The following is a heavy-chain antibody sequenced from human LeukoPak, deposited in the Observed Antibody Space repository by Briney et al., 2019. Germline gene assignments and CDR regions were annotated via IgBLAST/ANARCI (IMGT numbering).Heavy chain of an antibody. V-gene: IGHV3-23*01. CDR3: AKGGSSGWYADY. CDR2: ISGSGDST. CDR1: GFTFSGYA. J-gene: IGHJ4*02. Sequence: PGGSLRLSCAASGFTFSGYAMSWVRQAPGKGLEWVSAISGSGDSTYYADSVKGRLTTSRDNSKNTLYLQMNSLRAEDTAVYYCAKGGSSGWYADYWGQGTLVTVSS. D-gene: IGHD6-19*01.